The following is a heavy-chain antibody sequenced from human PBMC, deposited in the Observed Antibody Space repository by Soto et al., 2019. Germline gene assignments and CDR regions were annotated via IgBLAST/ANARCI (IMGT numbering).Heavy chain of an antibody. CDR1: GGSIRSYC. V-gene: IGHV4-59*06. CDR2: ISHSGRT. D-gene: IGHD2-15*01. J-gene: IGHJ4*02. CDR3: ARDSDYCTGGSCYGNFDF. Sequence: PSDTLSLTCTVSGGSIRSYCWTWVRQRPGEGLEWIGFISHSGRTYYNPSLKSRAAISVDTSENQFSLRLSSVTAADTAVYFCARDSDYCTGGSCYGNFDFWGQGTLVTVSS.